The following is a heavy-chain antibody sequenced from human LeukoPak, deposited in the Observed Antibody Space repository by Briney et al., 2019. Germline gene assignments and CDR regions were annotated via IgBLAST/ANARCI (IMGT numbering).Heavy chain of an antibody. CDR1: GFTFSSYG. CDR2: IRSDGSNK. Sequence: GGSLRLSCAASGFTFSSYGMHWVRQAPGKGLEWISFIRSDGSNKYYADSVKGRFTISRDNSKNTLYLQMNSLRAEDTAVYYCAKDGYYGSGRKIDYWGQGTLVTVSS. J-gene: IGHJ4*02. CDR3: AKDGYYGSGRKIDY. V-gene: IGHV3-30*02. D-gene: IGHD3-10*01.